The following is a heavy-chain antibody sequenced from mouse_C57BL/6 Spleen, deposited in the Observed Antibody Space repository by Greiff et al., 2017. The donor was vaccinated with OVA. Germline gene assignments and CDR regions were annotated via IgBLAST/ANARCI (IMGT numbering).Heavy chain of an antibody. V-gene: IGHV14-3*01. Sequence: VQLKQSVAELVRPGASVKLSCTASGFNIKNTYMHWVKQRPEQGLEWIGRIDPANGNTKYAPKFQGKATITADTSSNTAYLQLSSLTSEDTAIDYCAGSDYYGSSLDYWGQGTTLTVSS. CDR3: AGSDYYGSSLDY. CDR2: IDPANGNT. D-gene: IGHD1-1*01. J-gene: IGHJ2*01. CDR1: GFNIKNTY.